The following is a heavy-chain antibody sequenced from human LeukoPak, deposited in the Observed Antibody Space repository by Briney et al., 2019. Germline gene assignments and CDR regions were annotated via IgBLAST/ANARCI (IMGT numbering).Heavy chain of an antibody. V-gene: IGHV3-21*01. CDR1: GFSFNSYA. J-gene: IGHJ5*02. CDR2: ISSSSSYI. D-gene: IGHD6-19*01. CDR3: ARGGDSSGWPINWFDP. Sequence: PGGSLRLSCAASGFSFNSYAMNWVRQAPGKGLEWVSSISSSSSYIYYADSVKGRFTISRDNAKNSLYLQMNSLRAEDTAVYYCARGGDSSGWPINWFDPWGQGTLVTVSS.